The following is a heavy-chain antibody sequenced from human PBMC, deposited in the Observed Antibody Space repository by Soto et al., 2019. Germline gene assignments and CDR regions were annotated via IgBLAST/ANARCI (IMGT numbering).Heavy chain of an antibody. CDR2: ISGSGSYI. CDR3: VRERSGRSRGMDV. CDR1: GFTFSSYT. Sequence: EVQLVESGGGLVKPGGSLRLSCAASGFTFSSYTMNWVRQAPGKGLEWVSSISGSGSYIYYADSLKGRFTISRGNAKNSLCLQMSSLRGEDTAVYYCVRERSGRSRGMDVWGQGTTVTVSS. J-gene: IGHJ6*02. V-gene: IGHV3-21*01.